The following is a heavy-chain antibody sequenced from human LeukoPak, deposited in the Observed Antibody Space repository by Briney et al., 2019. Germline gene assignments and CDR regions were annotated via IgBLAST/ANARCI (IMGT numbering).Heavy chain of an antibody. D-gene: IGHD6-19*01. V-gene: IGHV7-4-1*02. CDR1: GYTFTSYA. J-gene: IGHJ4*02. Sequence: GASVKVSCKASGYTFTSYAMDWVRQAPGQGLEWMGWINTNTGNPTYAQGFTGRFVFCLDTSVSTAYLQISSLKAEDTAVYYCARDIAVAGTENFDYWGQGTLVTVSS. CDR2: INTNTGNP. CDR3: ARDIAVAGTENFDY.